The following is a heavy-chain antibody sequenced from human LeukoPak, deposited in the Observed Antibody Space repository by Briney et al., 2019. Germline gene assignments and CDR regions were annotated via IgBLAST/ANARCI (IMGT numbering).Heavy chain of an antibody. J-gene: IGHJ4*02. D-gene: IGHD4-11*01. V-gene: IGHV3-11*01. CDR3: AKGISNPDY. Sequence: GGSLRLSCAASGFSFGGHYMSWLRQAPGKGPEWISYISGNGGDIAYADSVRGRFTISRDNSKNTLYLQMNSLRAEDTAVYYCAKGISNPDYWGQGTLVTVSS. CDR2: ISGNGGDI. CDR1: GFSFGGHY.